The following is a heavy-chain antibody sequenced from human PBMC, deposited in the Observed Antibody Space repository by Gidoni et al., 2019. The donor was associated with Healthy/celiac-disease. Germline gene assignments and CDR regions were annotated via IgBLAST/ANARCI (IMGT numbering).Heavy chain of an antibody. V-gene: IGHV5-10-1*01. D-gene: IGHD2-15*01. J-gene: IGHJ3*02. CDR3: ASPQSCSGGSCHWDAFDI. Sequence: EVQLVQSGAEVKKPGESLRISCKGSGSSFTSYWISWVRQMPGKGLEWMGRIDPSDSYANYSPSFQGHVTISADKSISTAYLQWSSLKASDTAMYYCASPQSCSGGSCHWDAFDIWGQGTMVTVSS. CDR1: GSSFTSYW. CDR2: IDPSDSYA.